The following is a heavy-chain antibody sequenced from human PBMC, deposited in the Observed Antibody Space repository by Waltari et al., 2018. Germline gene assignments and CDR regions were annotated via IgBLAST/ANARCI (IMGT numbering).Heavy chain of an antibody. D-gene: IGHD3-16*01. Sequence: EVQLVESGGGLVQPGGSLRLPCTGPGFIFSTDWMHWVRQAPGKGLVWVSRMNGDGSVISYADSVRGRFTISRDNAKSTLYLEMNSLRDDDTAMYHCIRDAFGQNDFWGQGTPVTVSS. CDR3: IRDAFGQNDF. J-gene: IGHJ4*02. CDR1: GFIFSTDW. V-gene: IGHV3-74*01. CDR2: MNGDGSVI.